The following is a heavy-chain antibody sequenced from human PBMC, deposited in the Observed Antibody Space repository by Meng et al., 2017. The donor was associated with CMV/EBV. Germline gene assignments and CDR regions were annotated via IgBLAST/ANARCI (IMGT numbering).Heavy chain of an antibody. CDR2: ISYDGSNK. Sequence: GESLKISCAASGFTFSSYAMHWVRQAPGKGLEWVAVISYDGSNKYYADSVKGRFTISRDNSKNTLYLQMNSLRAEDTAVYYCARDRSGYYGYWGQGTLVTVSS. CDR3: ARDRSGYYGY. D-gene: IGHD3-22*01. CDR1: GFTFSSYA. V-gene: IGHV3-30-3*01. J-gene: IGHJ4*02.